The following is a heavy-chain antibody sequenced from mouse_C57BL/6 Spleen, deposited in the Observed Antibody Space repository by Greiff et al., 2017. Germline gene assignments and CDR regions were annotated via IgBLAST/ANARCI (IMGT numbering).Heavy chain of an antibody. CDR3: ASYGNSYYYAIDY. V-gene: IGHV2-5*01. Sequence: QVQLQQSGPGLVQPSQSLSITCTVSGFSLTSSGVHWVRQSPGKGLEWLGVIWRGGSTDYNAAFMSRLSITKDNSKSQDFFKMNSLQADDTAIYYCASYGNSYYYAIDYWGQGTSVTVSS. D-gene: IGHD2-1*01. J-gene: IGHJ4*01. CDR1: GFSLTSSG. CDR2: IWRGGST.